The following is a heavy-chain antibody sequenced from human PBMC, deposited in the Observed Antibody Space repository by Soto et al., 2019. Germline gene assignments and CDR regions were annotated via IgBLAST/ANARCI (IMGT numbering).Heavy chain of an antibody. V-gene: IGHV1-69*02. Sequence: QVQLVQSGAEVKKPGSSVKVSCKASGGTFSSYTISWVRQAPGQGLEWMGRIIPILGIANYAQKFQGRVTITADKSTSTDYMELSSLRSEDTAVYYCARGPGAGYCSGGSCYSGEYFQHWGQGTLVTVSS. CDR3: ARGPGAGYCSGGSCYSGEYFQH. CDR2: IIPILGIA. CDR1: GGTFSSYT. J-gene: IGHJ1*01. D-gene: IGHD2-15*01.